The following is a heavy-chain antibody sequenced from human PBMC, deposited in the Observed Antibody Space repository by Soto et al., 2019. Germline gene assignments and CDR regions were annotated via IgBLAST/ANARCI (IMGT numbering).Heavy chain of an antibody. J-gene: IGHJ6*02. CDR3: ARPLHTNWGTYYGMDV. D-gene: IGHD7-27*01. CDR1: GFSFSSYA. CDR2: ISYDGSNK. V-gene: IGHV3-30-3*01. Sequence: QVQLVESGGGVVQPGRSLRLSCAASGFSFSSYAVHWVRQAPGKGLEWVAVISYDGSNKYYADSVKGRFTISRDNSKNTLYLQMNSRRAEDTAVYYCARPLHTNWGTYYGMDVWGQGTTVTVSS.